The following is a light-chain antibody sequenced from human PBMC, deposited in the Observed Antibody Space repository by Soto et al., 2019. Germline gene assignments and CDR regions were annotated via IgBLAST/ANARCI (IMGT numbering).Light chain of an antibody. J-gene: IGLJ3*02. CDR1: SSDIGIYNF. Sequence: QSALTQPASVSGSPGQSITISCTGTSSDIGIYNFVSWYQQHPGEAPKLVIYEVSHRPSGISNRFSGSKSGNTASLTISGLQAEDEADYYCSSYTSSTTLVFGGGTKLT. CDR3: SSYTSSTTLV. V-gene: IGLV2-14*01. CDR2: EVS.